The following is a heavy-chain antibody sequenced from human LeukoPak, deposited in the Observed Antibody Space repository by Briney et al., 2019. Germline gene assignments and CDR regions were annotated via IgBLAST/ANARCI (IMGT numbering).Heavy chain of an antibody. Sequence: GGSLRLSCAASGFTFSSYAMSWVRQAPGKGLEWVSTISGSGGNTYYADSVKGRFTISRDNSKNTLYLQMNSLRAEDTAVYYCARALRSTSPALFDYWGQGTLVTVSS. CDR1: GFTFSSYA. J-gene: IGHJ4*02. CDR3: ARALRSTSPALFDY. V-gene: IGHV3-23*01. CDR2: ISGSGGNT. D-gene: IGHD2-2*01.